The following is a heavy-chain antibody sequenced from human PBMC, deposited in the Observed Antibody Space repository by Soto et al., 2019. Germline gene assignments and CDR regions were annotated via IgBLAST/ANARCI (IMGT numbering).Heavy chain of an antibody. CDR2: IYYSGST. CDR1: GGSISSGGYY. J-gene: IGHJ4*02. CDR3: ARWWFGEFFDY. Sequence: SETLSLTCTVSGGSISSGGYYWSWIRQPPGKGLEWIGYIYYSGSTNYNPSLKSRVTISVDTSKNQFSLKLSSVTAADTAVYYCARWWFGEFFDYWGQGTLVTVSS. V-gene: IGHV4-61*08. D-gene: IGHD3-10*01.